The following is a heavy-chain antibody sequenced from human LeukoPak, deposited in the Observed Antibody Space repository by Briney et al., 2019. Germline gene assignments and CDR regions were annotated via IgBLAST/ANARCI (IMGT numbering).Heavy chain of an antibody. Sequence: SVKVSCKASGGTFSSYAISWVRQAPGQGLEWMGGIIPIFGTANYAQKFQGRATITADKSTSTAYMELSSLRSEDTAVYYCARGDLYSYGYYYYYMDVWGKGTTVTVSS. CDR3: ARGDLYSYGYYYYYMDV. J-gene: IGHJ6*03. CDR1: GGTFSSYA. D-gene: IGHD5-18*01. CDR2: IIPIFGTA. V-gene: IGHV1-69*06.